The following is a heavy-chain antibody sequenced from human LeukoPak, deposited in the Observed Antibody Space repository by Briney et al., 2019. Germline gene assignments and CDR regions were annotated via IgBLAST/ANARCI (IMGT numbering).Heavy chain of an antibody. CDR3: ARESEYSGSYWAFDI. V-gene: IGHV3-74*01. CDR2: INTDGSST. Sequence: GGSLRLSCAASGFTFSSYWMHWVRQAPGKGLVWVSRINTDGSSTSYADSVKGRFTISRDNAKNTLYLQMNSLRAEDTAVYYCARESEYSGSYWAFDIWGQGTMVTVSS. D-gene: IGHD1-26*01. CDR1: GFTFSSYW. J-gene: IGHJ3*02.